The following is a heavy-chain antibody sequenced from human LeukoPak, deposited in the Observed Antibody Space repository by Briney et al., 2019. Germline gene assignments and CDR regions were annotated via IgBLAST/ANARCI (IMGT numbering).Heavy chain of an antibody. D-gene: IGHD3-10*02. CDR2: ISYDGSKR. CDR3: AELGITMIGGV. Sequence: PGRSLRLSCAASGFTFSAFAVHWVRQAPGKGLQWVALISYDGSKRYYADSVKGRFTISRDNAKNSLYLQMNSLRAEDTAVYYCAELGITMIGGVWGKGTTVTISS. CDR1: GFTFSAFA. V-gene: IGHV3-30*04. J-gene: IGHJ6*04.